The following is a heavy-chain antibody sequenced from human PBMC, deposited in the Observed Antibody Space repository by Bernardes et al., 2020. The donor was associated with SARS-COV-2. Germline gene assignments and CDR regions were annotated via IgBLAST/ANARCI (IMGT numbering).Heavy chain of an antibody. D-gene: IGHD2-2*01. CDR1: GFTLRNTS. Sequence: GGSLRLSCAISGFTLRNTSMSWVRQAPGKGLEWVSVIDLGGDNTYFADSVKGRFTISRDTSKNTLFLQMNSLRVEDTAVYYCAKEVPANDYWGQGTLVTVSS. V-gene: IGHV3-23*01. CDR3: AKEVPANDY. CDR2: IDLGGDNT. J-gene: IGHJ4*02.